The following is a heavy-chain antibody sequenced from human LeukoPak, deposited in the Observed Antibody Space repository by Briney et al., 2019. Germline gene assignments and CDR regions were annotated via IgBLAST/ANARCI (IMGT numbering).Heavy chain of an antibody. J-gene: IGHJ5*02. CDR3: ARDPPDTWNFEYNWFDP. V-gene: IGHV3-20*04. CDR2: INWNGGST. Sequence: GGSLRLSCAASGFTFDDYGMSWVRQAPGKGLEWVSGINWNGGSTGYADSVKGRFTISRDNAKNSLYLQMNSLRAEDTALYYCARDPPDTWNFEYNWFDPWGQGTLVTVSS. CDR1: GFTFDDYG. D-gene: IGHD1-1*01.